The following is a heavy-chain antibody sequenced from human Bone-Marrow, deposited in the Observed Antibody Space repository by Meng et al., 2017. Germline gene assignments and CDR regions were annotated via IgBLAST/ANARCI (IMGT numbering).Heavy chain of an antibody. D-gene: IGHD3-9*01. CDR1: GFYFSNAW. CDR3: TWDDKAVSDY. V-gene: IGHV3-15*01. J-gene: IGHJ4*02. CDR2: IKSNTDGGTA. Sequence: VQLVESGGGVVQPGGSLRLSCAASGFYFSNAWMSWVRQAPGKGLEWVGRIKSNTDGGTAEYAAPVTGRFTISRDDSKSTLYLQLSGLTTDDTGVYYCTWDDKAVSDYWGQGTLVTVSS.